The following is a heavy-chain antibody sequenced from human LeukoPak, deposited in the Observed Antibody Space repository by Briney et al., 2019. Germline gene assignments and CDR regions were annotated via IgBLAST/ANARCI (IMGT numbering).Heavy chain of an antibody. CDR3: ARVGLDIVVVPAALYFDY. Sequence: GGSLRLSCAASGFTFSSYAMHWVRQAPGKGLEWVAVISYDGSNKYYADSVKGRFTISRDNSKNTLYLQMNSLRAEDTAVYYCARVGLDIVVVPAALYFDYWGQGTRVTVSS. D-gene: IGHD2-2*03. V-gene: IGHV3-30-3*01. CDR1: GFTFSSYA. J-gene: IGHJ4*02. CDR2: ISYDGSNK.